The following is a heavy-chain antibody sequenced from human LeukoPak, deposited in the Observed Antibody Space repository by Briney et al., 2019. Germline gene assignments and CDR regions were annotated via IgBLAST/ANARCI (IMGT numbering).Heavy chain of an antibody. V-gene: IGHV3-74*01. CDR1: GFTFSSYW. CDR3: ARELPFDY. J-gene: IGHJ4*02. Sequence: QPGGSLRLSCAASGFTFSSYWMHWVRQTPGKGLVWVSHISGDGSSTTYAESVKGRFTISRDNAKNSLYLQMNTLRAEDTAVYYCARELPFDYWGQGTLVTVSS. CDR2: ISGDGSST.